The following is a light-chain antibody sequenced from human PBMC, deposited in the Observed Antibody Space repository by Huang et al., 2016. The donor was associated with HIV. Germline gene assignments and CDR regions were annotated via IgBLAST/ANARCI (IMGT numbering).Light chain of an antibody. CDR1: QNINSY. V-gene: IGKV1-39*01. Sequence: DIQMTQSPSSLSASVGDRVTITCRASQNINSYLNWYQKKPGKAPKVLIYGASILQSGVPASFSGSGSGTDFTLTISSLQPDDFATYYCQQSDNIPPTFGQGTRV. J-gene: IGKJ1*01. CDR2: GAS. CDR3: QQSDNIPPT.